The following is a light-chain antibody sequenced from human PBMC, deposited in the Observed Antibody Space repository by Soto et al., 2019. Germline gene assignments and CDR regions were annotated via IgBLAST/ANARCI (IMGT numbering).Light chain of an antibody. Sequence: QSALTQPLSVSGSPGQSVTISCTGTTTNVATYNYVSWYQHHPGKAPKLILYNVSERPSGVSDRFSGSKSGNAASLTISGLPADDEADYYCCSYEGSSNWLFGGGTKLTVL. CDR1: TTNVATYNY. V-gene: IGLV2-11*01. CDR2: NVS. CDR3: CSYEGSSNWL. J-gene: IGLJ3*02.